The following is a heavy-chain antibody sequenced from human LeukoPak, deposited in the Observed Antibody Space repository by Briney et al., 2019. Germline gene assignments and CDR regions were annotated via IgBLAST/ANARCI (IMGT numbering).Heavy chain of an antibody. D-gene: IGHD3-16*01. Sequence: GGSLRLSCAASGFTFSSYGMHWVRQAPGKGLEWVAVIWYDGSNKYYADSVKGRFTISRDNSKNTLYLQMNSLRAEDTAVYYCARDDVSGATQIEYFQHWGLGTLVTVSS. V-gene: IGHV3-33*01. CDR3: ARDDVSGATQIEYFQH. CDR1: GFTFSSYG. CDR2: IWYDGSNK. J-gene: IGHJ1*01.